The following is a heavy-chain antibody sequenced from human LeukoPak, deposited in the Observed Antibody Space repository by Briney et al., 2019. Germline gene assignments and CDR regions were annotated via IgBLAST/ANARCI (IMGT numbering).Heavy chain of an antibody. Sequence: GGSLRLSCAVSGITLSNYGMSWVRQAPGKGLEWVAGIRDSGGRTNYADSVKGRFTISRDNPKNTLYLQMNSLRAEDTAVYFCAKRGVVIRVILVGFHKEAYYFDSWGQGGLVTVSS. V-gene: IGHV3-23*01. D-gene: IGHD3-22*01. CDR1: GITLSNYG. J-gene: IGHJ4*02. CDR2: IRDSGGRT. CDR3: AKRGVVIRVILVGFHKEAYYFDS.